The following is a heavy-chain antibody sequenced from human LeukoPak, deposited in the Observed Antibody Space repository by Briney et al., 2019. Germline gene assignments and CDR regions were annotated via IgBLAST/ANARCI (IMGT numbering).Heavy chain of an antibody. CDR1: GFTFSSYW. J-gene: IGHJ4*02. CDR3: ARDRTDPLDPPEYFDY. V-gene: IGHV3-7*01. CDR2: IKQDGSEK. D-gene: IGHD1-14*01. Sequence: PGGSLRLSCAASGFTFSSYWMSWVRQAPGKGLEWVANIKQDGSEKYYVDSVKGRFTISRDNAKNSLYLQMNSLRAEDTAVYYCARDRTDPLDPPEYFDYWGQGTLVTVSS.